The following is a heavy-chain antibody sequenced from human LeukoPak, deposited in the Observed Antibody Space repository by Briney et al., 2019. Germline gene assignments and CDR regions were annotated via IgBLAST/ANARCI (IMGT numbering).Heavy chain of an antibody. V-gene: IGHV1-8*01. CDR3: ARGRRRAGYCSGGSCWWWFDP. D-gene: IGHD2-15*01. CDR1: GYTFTSYD. Sequence: VKVSCKASGYTFTSYDINWVRQATGQGLEWMGWMNPNSGNTGYAQKFQGRVTMTRNTSISTAYMELGSLRSEDTAVYYCARGRRRAGYCSGGSCWWWFDPWGQGTLVTVSS. CDR2: MNPNSGNT. J-gene: IGHJ5*02.